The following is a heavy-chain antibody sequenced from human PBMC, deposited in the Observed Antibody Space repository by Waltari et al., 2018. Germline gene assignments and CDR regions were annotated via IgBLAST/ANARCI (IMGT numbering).Heavy chain of an antibody. J-gene: IGHJ6*02. CDR1: GGSFRGYY. D-gene: IGHD2-15*01. Sequence: QVHLQQWGAGLSKAPETLSLTCAVDGGSFRGYYWSWVRQPPGKGLEWIGEINHAGNTNFNPSLKSRVVISEDTSKSQFYLKLTFVTAADTGVYYCARLEDCSGGNCYSANNHPVDVWGQGTSVTVSS. CDR3: ARLEDCSGGNCYSANNHPVDV. V-gene: IGHV4-34*01. CDR2: INHAGNT.